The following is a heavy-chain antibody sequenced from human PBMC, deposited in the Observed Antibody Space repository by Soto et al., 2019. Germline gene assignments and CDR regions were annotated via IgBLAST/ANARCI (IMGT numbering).Heavy chain of an antibody. V-gene: IGHV4-59*01. CDR2: IYYSGST. CDR1: GGSISSYY. J-gene: IGHJ3*02. Sequence: QVQLQESGPGLVKPSETLSLTCTVSGGSISSYYWSWIRQPPGKGLEWIGYIYYSGSTNYNPSLKSRVTISVDTSKNQFSLKLSSVTAADTAVYYCARLRRGRYFDWRPDAFDIWGQGTMVTVSS. CDR3: ARLRRGRYFDWRPDAFDI. D-gene: IGHD3-9*01.